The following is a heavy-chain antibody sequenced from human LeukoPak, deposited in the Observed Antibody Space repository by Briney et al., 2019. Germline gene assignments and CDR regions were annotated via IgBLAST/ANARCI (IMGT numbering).Heavy chain of an antibody. Sequence: GGSLRLSRAASGFTVSSNYMSWVRQAPGKGLEWVSVIYSGGSTYYADSVKGRFTISRDNSKNTLYLQMNSLRAEDTAVYYCARHAAAGTVYYYYMDVWGNGTTVTISS. CDR1: GFTVSSNY. CDR3: ARHAAAGTVYYYYMDV. J-gene: IGHJ6*03. V-gene: IGHV3-66*04. D-gene: IGHD6-13*01. CDR2: IYSGGST.